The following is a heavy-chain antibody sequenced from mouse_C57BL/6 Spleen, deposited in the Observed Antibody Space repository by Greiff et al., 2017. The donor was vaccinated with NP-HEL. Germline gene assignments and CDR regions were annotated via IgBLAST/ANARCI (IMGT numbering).Heavy chain of an antibody. D-gene: IGHD2-5*01. V-gene: IGHV1-69*01. CDR3: ASSNLRMAY. Sequence: QVQLKQPGAELVMPGASVKLSCKASGYTFTSYWMHWVKQRPGQGLEWIGEIDPSDSYTNYNQKFKGKSTLTVDKSSSTAYMQLSSLTSEDSAVYYCASSNLRMAYWGQGTSVTVSS. J-gene: IGHJ4*01. CDR1: GYTFTSYW. CDR2: IDPSDSYT.